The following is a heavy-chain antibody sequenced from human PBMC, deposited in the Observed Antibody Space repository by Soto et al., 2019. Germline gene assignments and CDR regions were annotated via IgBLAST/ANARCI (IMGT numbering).Heavy chain of an antibody. J-gene: IGHJ3*02. Sequence: SETLSFTCTFSGGSISSYYWSWIRQPPGKGLEWIGYIYDSGSTNYNPSLKSRVIISIDTSQNQLSLKLTSVTAADTAVYYCARPHGGPYAFDIWGRGTMVTVSS. D-gene: IGHD3-10*01. V-gene: IGHV4-59*01. CDR3: ARPHGGPYAFDI. CDR1: GGSISSYY. CDR2: IYDSGST.